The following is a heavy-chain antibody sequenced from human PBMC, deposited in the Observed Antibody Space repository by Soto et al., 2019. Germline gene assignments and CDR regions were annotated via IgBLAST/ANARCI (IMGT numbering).Heavy chain of an antibody. CDR3: TTEDGWVTS. Sequence: EVQLVESGGGLVRPGGSLRLSCAASGFTFSSAWMTWVRQAPGKGLEWVGRIKSKIHGGTTDYIAPVKGRFIISRDDSKNTLYLEMNSLKIEDTAVYYCTTEDGWVTSWGQGTLVTVSS. V-gene: IGHV3-15*01. CDR2: IKSKIHGGTT. CDR1: GFTFSSAW. J-gene: IGHJ5*02. D-gene: IGHD3-16*01.